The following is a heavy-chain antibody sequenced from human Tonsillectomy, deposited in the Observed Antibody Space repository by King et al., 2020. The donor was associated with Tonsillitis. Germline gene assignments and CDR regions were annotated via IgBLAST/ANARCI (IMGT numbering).Heavy chain of an antibody. CDR1: GGSISSRSHY. CDR3: ARRTDLLSFDY. V-gene: IGHV4-39*01. CDR2: IDFSGTT. J-gene: IGHJ4*02. Sequence: QLQESGPGLVKPSETLSLTCTVSGGSISSRSHYWGWIRQPPGKGLEWIGSIDFSGTTYYNSSLKSRVTMSVDTSKNKFSLRLKSVTAADTAVYYCARRTDLLSFDYWGQGTLVTVSS. D-gene: IGHD1-26*01.